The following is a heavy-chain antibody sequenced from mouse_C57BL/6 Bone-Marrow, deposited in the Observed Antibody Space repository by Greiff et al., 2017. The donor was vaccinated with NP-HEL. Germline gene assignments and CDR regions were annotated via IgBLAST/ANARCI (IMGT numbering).Heavy chain of an antibody. CDR2: VYPRSGNT. J-gene: IGHJ2*01. D-gene: IGHD1-1*01. CDR3: ARRITTVVRFDY. V-gene: IGHV1-81*01. Sequence: VQLQQSGAELARPGASVKLSCKASGYTFTSYGISWVKQRTGQGLEWIGEVYPRSGNTYYNEKFKGKATLTADKSSSTAYMELRSLTSEDSAFYFCARRITTVVRFDYWGQGTTLTVSS. CDR1: GYTFTSYG.